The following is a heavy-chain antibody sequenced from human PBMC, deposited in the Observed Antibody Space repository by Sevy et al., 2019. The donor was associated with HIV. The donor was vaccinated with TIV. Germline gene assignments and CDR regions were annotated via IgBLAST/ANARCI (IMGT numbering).Heavy chain of an antibody. CDR3: ARDTITYYYDSSGYYTSGYGMDV. CDR2: IYSGTNT. Sequence: GGSLRLSCAASGFNVSSNYMNWVRQAPGKGLEWVSVIYSGTNTYYADSVKGRFTISRDTSKNTLYLQMNSLRAEDTAVYYCARDTITYYYDSSGYYTSGYGMDVWGQGTTVTVSS. CDR1: GFNVSSNY. D-gene: IGHD3-22*01. J-gene: IGHJ6*02. V-gene: IGHV3-53*01.